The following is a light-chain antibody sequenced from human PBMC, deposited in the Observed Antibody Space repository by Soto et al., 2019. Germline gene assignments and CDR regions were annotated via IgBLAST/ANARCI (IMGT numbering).Light chain of an antibody. Sequence: QSVLTQLPSASGTPGQRVTISCSGSSSNIGSNTVNWYQQLPGTAPKLLIYSNNQRPSGVPDRFSGSKSGTSASLAISGLQSEDEADYYCAAWDDSLNGQGVFGGGTQLTVL. V-gene: IGLV1-44*01. J-gene: IGLJ3*02. CDR2: SNN. CDR3: AAWDDSLNGQGV. CDR1: SSNIGSNT.